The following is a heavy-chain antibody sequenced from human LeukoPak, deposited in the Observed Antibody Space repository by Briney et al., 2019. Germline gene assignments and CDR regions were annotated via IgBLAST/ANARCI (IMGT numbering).Heavy chain of an antibody. J-gene: IGHJ2*01. D-gene: IGHD5-24*01. Sequence: ASVKVSCQASGYTFTNYDINWVRQATGQGLEWMGWMNTNSGNTGYAHKFLDRVTITRDTSISTAYMELSSLKSEDTAVCYCARSGGDGYNYMDWYFDLWGRGTLVTVSS. CDR2: MNTNSGNT. V-gene: IGHV1-8*03. CDR1: GYTFTNYD. CDR3: ARSGGDGYNYMDWYFDL.